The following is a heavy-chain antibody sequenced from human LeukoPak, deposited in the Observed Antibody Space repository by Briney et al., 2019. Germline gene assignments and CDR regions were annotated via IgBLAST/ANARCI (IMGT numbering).Heavy chain of an antibody. CDR1: GFTFSSYG. V-gene: IGHV3-33*06. Sequence: PGGSLRLSCAASGFTFSSYGMHWVRQAPGKGLEWVAVIWYDGSNKYYADSVKGRFTISRDNSKNTLYLQMNSLRAEDTAVYYRAKEAYIEMATITPDYWGQGTLVTVSS. CDR3: AKEAYIEMATITPDY. CDR2: IWYDGSNK. D-gene: IGHD5-24*01. J-gene: IGHJ4*02.